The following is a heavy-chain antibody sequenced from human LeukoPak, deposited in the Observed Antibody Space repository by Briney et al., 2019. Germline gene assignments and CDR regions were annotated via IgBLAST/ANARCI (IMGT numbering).Heavy chain of an antibody. D-gene: IGHD5-12*01. V-gene: IGHV3-21*04. CDR1: GFTFSSYS. J-gene: IGHJ4*02. Sequence: GGSLRLSCAASGFTFSSYSMNWVRQAPGKGLEWVSSISSSSSYIYYADSVKGRFTISRDNAKNSLYLQMNSLRAEDTAVYYCAKSYNGYESKPDYWGQGTLVTVSS. CDR3: AKSYNGYESKPDY. CDR2: ISSSSSYI.